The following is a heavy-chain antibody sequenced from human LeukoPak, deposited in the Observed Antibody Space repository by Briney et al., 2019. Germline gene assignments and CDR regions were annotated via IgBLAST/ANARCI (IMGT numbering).Heavy chain of an antibody. CDR1: GDTFTTYD. V-gene: IGHV1-8*01. CDR3: GRAITIFDYYYMDV. D-gene: IGHD3-3*01. J-gene: IGHJ6*03. CDR2: VNPKSGNT. Sequence: GASVKVSCKASGDTFTTYDINWVRQAHGQGLEWMGWVNPKSGNTVYAQKFQGRVIMTRDTSKSTAYMELSSLRSEDTAVYYCGRAITIFDYYYMDVWGKGSTVTVSS.